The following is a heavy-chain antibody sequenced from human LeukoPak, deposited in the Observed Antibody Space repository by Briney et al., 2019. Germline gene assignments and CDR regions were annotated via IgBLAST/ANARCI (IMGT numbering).Heavy chain of an antibody. CDR2: IDHDGSYR. Sequence: GRSLRLPCAASGFIFNKYGMHWVRQAPGKGLEGVALIDHDGSYRYYADSVKGRFTISRDNSKNTLYLQTNSLRAKDTAVYYCAKDYLKIGRFGELGDWGQGTRVT. D-gene: IGHD3-10*01. CDR1: GFIFNKYG. J-gene: IGHJ4*02. V-gene: IGHV3-33*06. CDR3: AKDYLKIGRFGELGD.